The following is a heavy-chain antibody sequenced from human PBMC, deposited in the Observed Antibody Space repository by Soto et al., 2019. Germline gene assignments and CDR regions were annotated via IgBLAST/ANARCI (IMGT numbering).Heavy chain of an antibody. CDR3: AEDLGEPPCGMDV. D-gene: IGHD3-16*01. Sequence: QVQLVESGGGVVQPGRSLRLSCAASGYIFSSCAMHWVRQAPGKGLEWVAVISHDGSDKHFADSVRGRFTISRDNSKNTVSLQMNGLRAEDTSVYYCAEDLGEPPCGMDVWGQGTTVTVSS. CDR1: GYIFSSCA. CDR2: ISHDGSDK. J-gene: IGHJ6*02. V-gene: IGHV3-30*18.